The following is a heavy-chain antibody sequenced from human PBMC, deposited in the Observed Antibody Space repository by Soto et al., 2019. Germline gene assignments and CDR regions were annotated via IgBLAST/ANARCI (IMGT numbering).Heavy chain of an antibody. J-gene: IGHJ6*02. D-gene: IGHD4-17*01. Sequence: WWSWVRQPPGKGLEWIGEIYHSGSTNYNPSLKSRVTISVDKSKNQFSLKLSSVTAADTAVYYCARVPGDYSYYYYGMDVWGQGTTVTVSS. CDR3: ARVPGDYSYYYYGMDV. CDR2: IYHSGST. CDR1: W. V-gene: IGHV4-4*02.